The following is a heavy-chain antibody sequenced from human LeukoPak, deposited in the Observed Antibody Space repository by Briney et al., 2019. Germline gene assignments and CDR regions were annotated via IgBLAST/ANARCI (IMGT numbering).Heavy chain of an antibody. Sequence: GGSLRLSCAASGFTFSDYYMSWIRQAPGKGLEWVSGISGGGASTYYADSVKGRFTISRDNSKNTLYLQMNSLRAEDTAVYYCAKGGYYFDSTNWFDPWGQGTLVTVSS. CDR1: GFTFSDYY. CDR3: AKGGYYFDSTNWFDP. D-gene: IGHD3-22*01. J-gene: IGHJ5*02. CDR2: ISGGGAST. V-gene: IGHV3-23*01.